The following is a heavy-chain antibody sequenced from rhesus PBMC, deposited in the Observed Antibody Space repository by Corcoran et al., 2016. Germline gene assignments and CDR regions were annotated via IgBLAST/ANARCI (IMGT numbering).Heavy chain of an antibody. CDR3: ASGVVVLTAPPYY. CDR1: GGSISGYYY. D-gene: IGHD2-15*01. Sequence: QAQLQESGPGLVKPSETLSLTCAVSGGSISGYYYWSWLRQPPGKGLEWIGSIYVSGGSNYLTPSLKSRVTLSVDTSKSQFSLKLSSVTAADTAVYYCASGVVVLTAPPYYWGQGVLVTVSS. CDR2: IYVSGGSN. V-gene: IGHV4S14*01. J-gene: IGHJ4*01.